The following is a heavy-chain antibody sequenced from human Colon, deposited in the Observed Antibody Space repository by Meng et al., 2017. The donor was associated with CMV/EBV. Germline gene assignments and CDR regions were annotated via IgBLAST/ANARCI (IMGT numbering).Heavy chain of an antibody. CDR3: AREDIVATEYYFDY. D-gene: IGHD5-12*01. CDR2: IKQDGSEK. CDR1: GFTFSSYW. V-gene: IGHV3-7*01. Sequence: GESLKISCAASGFTFSSYWMSWVRQAPGKGLEWVANIKQDGSEKYYVDPVKGRFTISRDNAKNSLYLQMNSLRAEDTAVYYCAREDIVATEYYFDYWGQGTLVTVSS. J-gene: IGHJ4*02.